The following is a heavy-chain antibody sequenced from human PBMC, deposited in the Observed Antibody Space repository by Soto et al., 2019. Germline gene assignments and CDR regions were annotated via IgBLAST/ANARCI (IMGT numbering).Heavy chain of an antibody. D-gene: IGHD3-10*01. CDR3: ASQRQVGSGSYYNPHYYYYYMDV. CDR1: GGSISSSSYY. V-gene: IGHV4-39*01. Sequence: SETLSLTCTVSGGSISSSSYYWGWIRQPPGKGLEWIGSIYYSGSTYYNPSLKSRVTISVDTSKNQFSLKLSSVTAADTAVYYCASQRQVGSGSYYNPHYYYYYMDVWGKGTTVTVSS. CDR2: IYYSGST. J-gene: IGHJ6*03.